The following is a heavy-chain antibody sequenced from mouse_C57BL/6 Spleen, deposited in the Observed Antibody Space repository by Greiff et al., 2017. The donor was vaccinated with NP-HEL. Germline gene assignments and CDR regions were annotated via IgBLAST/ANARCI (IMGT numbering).Heavy chain of an antibody. J-gene: IGHJ4*01. CDR3: VRGSSYDAMDY. V-gene: IGHV10-3*01. CDR2: IRSKSSNYAT. CDR1: GFTFNTYA. D-gene: IGHD1-1*01. Sequence: EVQLVESGGGLVQPKGSLKLSCAASGFTFNTYAMHWVRQAPGKGLEWVARIRSKSSNYATYYADSVKDRLTISRDDSQSMLYLQMNNLKTENTTMYYCVRGSSYDAMDYWGQGTSVTVSS.